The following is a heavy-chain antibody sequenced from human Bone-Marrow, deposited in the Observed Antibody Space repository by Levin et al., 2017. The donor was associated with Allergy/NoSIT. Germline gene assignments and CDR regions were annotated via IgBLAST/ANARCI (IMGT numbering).Heavy chain of an antibody. V-gene: IGHV3-30*18. CDR1: GFTFNTYG. CDR3: AKDRCSGGGCALDH. D-gene: IGHD2-15*01. J-gene: IGHJ4*02. CDR2: ISYDGRND. Sequence: PGGSLRLSCAASGFTFNTYGLHWVRQAPGKGLEWVAVISYDGRNDYYAESLRGRFTISRDYAKNTLYLQMNSLSAEDTAVYYCAKDRCSGGGCALDHWGQGTLVTVSS.